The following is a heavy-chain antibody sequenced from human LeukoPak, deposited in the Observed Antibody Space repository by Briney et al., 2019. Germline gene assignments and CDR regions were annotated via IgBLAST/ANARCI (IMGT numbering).Heavy chain of an antibody. V-gene: IGHV3-48*01. CDR2: ISSSSSTI. D-gene: IGHD1-26*01. CDR3: ARDSMTVGATGPFDY. Sequence: AGGSLRLSCAASGFTFSSYSMNWVRQAPGKGLEWVSYISSSSSTIYYADSVKGRFTISRDNAKNSLYLQMNSLRAEDTAVYYCARDSMTVGATGPFDYWGQGTLVTVSS. CDR1: GFTFSSYS. J-gene: IGHJ4*02.